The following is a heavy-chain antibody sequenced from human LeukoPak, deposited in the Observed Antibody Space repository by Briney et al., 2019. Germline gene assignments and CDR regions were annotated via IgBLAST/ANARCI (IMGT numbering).Heavy chain of an antibody. J-gene: IGHJ4*02. V-gene: IGHV3-53*01. CDR2: IYSGGST. CDR3: AGRMVATFNY. Sequence: GGSLRLSCAASGVTVSSNYMSWVRQAPGKGLEWVSVIYSGGSTYYADSVKGRFTISRDNSKNTLDLQMNSLRAEDTAVYYCAGRMVATFNYWGQGTLVTVSS. CDR1: GVTVSSNY. D-gene: IGHD5-12*01.